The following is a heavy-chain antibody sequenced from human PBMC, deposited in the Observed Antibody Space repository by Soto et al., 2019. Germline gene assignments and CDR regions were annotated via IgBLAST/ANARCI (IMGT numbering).Heavy chain of an antibody. J-gene: IGHJ6*02. D-gene: IGHD1-1*01. CDR1: GYTFTSYG. V-gene: IGHV1-18*04. Sequence: ASVKVSCKASGYTFTSYGISWVRQAPGQGLEWMGWISAYNGNTNYAQKLQGRVTMTRDTSISTAYMELSRLRSDDTAVYYCAREVGQLERRYYYYGMDVWGQGTTVTVSS. CDR2: ISAYNGNT. CDR3: AREVGQLERRYYYYGMDV.